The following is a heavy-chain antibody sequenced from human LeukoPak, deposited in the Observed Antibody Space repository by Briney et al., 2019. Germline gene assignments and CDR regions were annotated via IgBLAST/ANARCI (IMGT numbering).Heavy chain of an antibody. D-gene: IGHD4-11*01. CDR3: ARGGLGGITAYSNYLFDY. V-gene: IGHV4-61*01. CDR2: IYYSGST. Sequence: SETLSLTCTVSGDSVSSGSYYWSWIRQPPGKGLEWVGYIYYSGSTNYNPSLKSRVTMSIDTSKNQFSLNLTSVTATDTAVYYCARGGLGGITAYSNYLFDYWGQGTLVTVSS. CDR1: GDSVSSGSYY. J-gene: IGHJ4*02.